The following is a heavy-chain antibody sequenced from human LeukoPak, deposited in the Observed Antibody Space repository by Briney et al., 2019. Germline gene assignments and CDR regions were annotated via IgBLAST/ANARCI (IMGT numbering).Heavy chain of an antibody. V-gene: IGHV3-9*01. CDR2: ISWNSGSI. CDR3: AKDSGSSGYYSGGPDYFDY. J-gene: IGHJ4*02. D-gene: IGHD3-22*01. Sequence: GRSLRLSCAASGFTFDDYAMHWVRQAPGKGLEWVSGISWNSGSIGYADSVKGRFTISRDNAKNSLYLQMNSLRAEDTALYYCAKDSGSSGYYSGGPDYFDYWGQGTLVTVST. CDR1: GFTFDDYA.